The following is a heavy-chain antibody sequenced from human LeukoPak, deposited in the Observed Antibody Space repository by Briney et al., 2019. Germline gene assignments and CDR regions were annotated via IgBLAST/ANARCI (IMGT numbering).Heavy chain of an antibody. Sequence: GASVKVSCKASGYTFTKSDYMHWVRQAPGQGLEWMGIINPSDGTTFYAQKFQGRVTMTRDTSTNTVYMELSSLRSEDTAVFYCARAPTDMDFDYWGQGSLVTVSS. CDR1: GYTFTKSDY. CDR3: ARAPTDMDFDY. J-gene: IGHJ4*02. V-gene: IGHV1-46*01. CDR2: INPSDGTT.